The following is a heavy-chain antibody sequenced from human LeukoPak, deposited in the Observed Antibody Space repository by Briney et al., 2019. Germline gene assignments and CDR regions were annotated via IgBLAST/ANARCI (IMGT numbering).Heavy chain of an antibody. Sequence: SETLSLTCAVYGGSFSGYYWSWIRQPPGKGLEWIGEINHSGSINYNPSLKSRVTISVDTSKNQFSLKLSSVTAADTAVYYCARGRCSSTSCYASYYYGMDVWGQGTTVTVSS. CDR3: ARGRCSSTSCYASYYYGMDV. CDR2: INHSGSI. V-gene: IGHV4-34*01. CDR1: GGSFSGYY. J-gene: IGHJ6*02. D-gene: IGHD2-2*01.